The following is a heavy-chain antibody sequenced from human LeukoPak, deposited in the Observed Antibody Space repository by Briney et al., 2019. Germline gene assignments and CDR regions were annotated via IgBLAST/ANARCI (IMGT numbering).Heavy chain of an antibody. V-gene: IGHV4-61*02. J-gene: IGHJ1*01. CDR3: ASATIEAAAGGYFQH. D-gene: IGHD6-13*01. Sequence: SQTLSLTCTVSGGSISSGSYYWSWIRQPAGKGLEWIGRIYTSGSTNYNPSLKSRVTISVDTSKNQFSLKLSSVTAADTAVYYCASATIEAAAGGYFQHWGQGTLVTVSS. CDR2: IYTSGST. CDR1: GGSISSGSYY.